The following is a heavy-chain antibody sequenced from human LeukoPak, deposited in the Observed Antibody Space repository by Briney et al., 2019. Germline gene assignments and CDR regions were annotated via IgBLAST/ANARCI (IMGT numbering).Heavy chain of an antibody. CDR1: GGSFSGYY. D-gene: IGHD4-23*01. J-gene: IGHJ6*04. Sequence: PSETLSLTCAVYGGSFSGYYWSWIRQPPGKGLEWIGEINHSGSTNYNPSLKSRVTISVDTSKNQFSLKLSSVTAADTAVYYCARGPRWSYYYGRDVWAKGPRVPVSS. CDR2: INHSGST. CDR3: ARGPRWSYYYGRDV. V-gene: IGHV4-34*01.